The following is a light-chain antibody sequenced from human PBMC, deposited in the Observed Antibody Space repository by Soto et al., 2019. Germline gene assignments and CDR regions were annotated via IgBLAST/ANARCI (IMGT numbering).Light chain of an antibody. J-gene: IGLJ2*01. Sequence: QSVLTQSPSASGTPGQRVTISCSGSSANIGSNYVYWYQQLPGTAPKLLIYRNDERPSGVPDRFSGSKSDTSASLAISGLRSDDEADYFCAAWDDSLSAAVFGGGTKLTVL. V-gene: IGLV1-47*01. CDR1: SANIGSNY. CDR3: AAWDDSLSAAV. CDR2: RND.